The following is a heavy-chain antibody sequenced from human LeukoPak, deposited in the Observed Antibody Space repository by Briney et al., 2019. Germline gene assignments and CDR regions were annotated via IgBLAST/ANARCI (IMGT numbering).Heavy chain of an antibody. D-gene: IGHD2-15*01. CDR3: AKITSAVVFQ. J-gene: IGHJ1*01. V-gene: IGHV4-39*07. CDR1: GGSISSGSYY. Sequence: SETLSLTCSVSGGSISSGSYYWGWIRQPPGKGLEWIASIYYSGTPQYNPSLKSRVTISLDTSKNQFSLRLTSVTAADTAMYYCAKITSAVVFQWGQGTLVTVSS. CDR2: IYYSGTP.